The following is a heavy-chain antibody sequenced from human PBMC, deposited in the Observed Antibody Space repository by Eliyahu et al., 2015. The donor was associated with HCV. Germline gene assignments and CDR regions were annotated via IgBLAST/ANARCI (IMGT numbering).Heavy chain of an antibody. Sequence: EVQLVESGGGLVKPGGSLRLSCAASGFTFSSYSMNWVRQAPGKGLEGVSSISSSSSYIYYADSVKGRFTISRDNAKNSLYLQMNSLRAEDTAVYYCARDTFLRYYYGMDVWGQGTTVTVSS. CDR3: ARDTFLRYYYGMDV. CDR1: GFTFSSYS. V-gene: IGHV3-21*01. CDR2: ISSSSSYI. J-gene: IGHJ6*02.